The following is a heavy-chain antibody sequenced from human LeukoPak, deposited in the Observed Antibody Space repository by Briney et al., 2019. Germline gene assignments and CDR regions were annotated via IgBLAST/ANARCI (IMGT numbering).Heavy chain of an antibody. CDR2: ISGRGDAS. D-gene: IGHD1-26*01. CDR1: GFTFSSYG. CDR3: AKAPPDKWEYYYGMDV. Sequence: GGSLRLSCAASGFTFSSYGMTWVRQAPGKGLEWVSAISGRGDASYYAESVKGRFTISRDNSKSTLYLQMNSLRAEDTAVYYCAKAPPDKWEYYYGMDVWGKGTTVTVSS. J-gene: IGHJ6*04. V-gene: IGHV3-23*01.